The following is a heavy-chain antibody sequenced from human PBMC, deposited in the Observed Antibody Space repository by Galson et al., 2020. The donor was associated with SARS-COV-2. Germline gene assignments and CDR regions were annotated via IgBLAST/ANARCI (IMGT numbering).Heavy chain of an antibody. CDR3: ARDSLEMVVAATPLGY. V-gene: IGHV3-7*03. CDR1: GFTFSSYW. Sequence: GGSLRLSCAASGFTFSSYWMSWVRQAPGKGLEWVANIKQDGSEKYYVDSVKGRFTISRDNAKNSLYLQMNSLRAEDTAVYYCARDSLEMVVAATPLGYWGQGTLVTVSS. D-gene: IGHD2-15*01. CDR2: IKQDGSEK. J-gene: IGHJ4*02.